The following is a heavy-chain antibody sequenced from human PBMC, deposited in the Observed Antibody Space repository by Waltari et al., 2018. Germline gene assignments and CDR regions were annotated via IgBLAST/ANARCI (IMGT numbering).Heavy chain of an antibody. V-gene: IGHV3-7*01. CDR3: ARIAAAGTFDY. J-gene: IGHJ4*02. CDR1: GFTFSSYW. CDR2: IKQDGSEK. D-gene: IGHD6-13*01. Sequence: EVQLVESGGGLVQPGGSLRLSCAASGFTFSSYWMSWVRQAPGKVLEWVANIKQDGSEKYYVDSVKGRFTISRDNAKNSLYLQMNSLRAEDTAVYYCARIAAAGTFDYWGQGTLVTVSS.